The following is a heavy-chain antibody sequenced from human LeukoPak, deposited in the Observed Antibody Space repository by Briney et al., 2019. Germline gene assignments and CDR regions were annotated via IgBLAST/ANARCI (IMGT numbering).Heavy chain of an antibody. D-gene: IGHD6-13*01. CDR1: GFTFSSYW. Sequence: PGGSLRLSCAASGFTFSSYWMSWVRQAPGKGLEWVANIKQDGSEKYYVDSVKGRFTISRDNAKNSLDLQMISLRAEDTAVYYCASTYSSNNYYYYYVDVWGKGTTVTVSS. V-gene: IGHV3-7*01. CDR2: IKQDGSEK. CDR3: ASTYSSNNYYYYYVDV. J-gene: IGHJ6*03.